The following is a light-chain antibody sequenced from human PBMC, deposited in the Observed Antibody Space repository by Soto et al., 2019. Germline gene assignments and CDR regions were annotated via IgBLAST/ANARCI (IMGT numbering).Light chain of an antibody. Sequence: DIQMTQSPSSLSASVGDRVTITCQASHDIRKYLNWYQQKPGKAPKLLIYDASNMETGVPSRFTGSGSGTDFTFTISSLQPEDIATYYCQQYEILPITFGQGTRLEI. CDR3: QQYEILPIT. J-gene: IGKJ5*01. V-gene: IGKV1-33*01. CDR1: HDIRKY. CDR2: DAS.